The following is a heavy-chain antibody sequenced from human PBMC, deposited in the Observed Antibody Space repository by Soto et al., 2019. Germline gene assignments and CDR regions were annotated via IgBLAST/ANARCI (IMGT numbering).Heavy chain of an antibody. D-gene: IGHD2-2*01. J-gene: IGHJ5*01. CDR2: IYYSGST. V-gene: IGHV4-59*01. CDR3: ARDFCSSTSCHHNWFDS. Sequence: SETLSLTCTVSGGSISSYYWSWIRQPPGKGLEWIGYIYYSGSTNYNPSLKSRVTISVDTSKNQFSLKLSSVTAADTAVYYCARDFCSSTSCHHNWFDSWGQGILVTVAS. CDR1: GGSISSYY.